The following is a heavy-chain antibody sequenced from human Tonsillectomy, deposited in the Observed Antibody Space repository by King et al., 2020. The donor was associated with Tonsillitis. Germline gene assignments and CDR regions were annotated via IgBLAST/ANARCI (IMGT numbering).Heavy chain of an antibody. CDR2: ITDCGSKT. CDR1: GFAFSSYA. Sequence: VQLVESGGAWVQPGGSLRLSCAASGFAFSSYAMSCVRQAPGKGPEWVSAITDCGSKTYYADSVEGRLTISRDNSKNTLYLPMNSLRAEDTAIYYCARGSWGVGPYYGMDVWGRGTTVTVSS. V-gene: IGHV3-23*04. D-gene: IGHD1-26*01. J-gene: IGHJ6*02. CDR3: ARGSWGVGPYYGMDV.